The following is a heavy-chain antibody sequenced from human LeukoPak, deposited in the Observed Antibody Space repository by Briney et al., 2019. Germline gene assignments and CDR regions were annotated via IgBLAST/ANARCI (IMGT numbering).Heavy chain of an antibody. Sequence: SETLSLTCAVYGGSFSGYYCSWIRQPPGKGLEWIGEINHSGSTNYNPSLKSRVTISVDTSKNQFSLKLSSVTAADTAVYYCARGARYFDWLSPWGQGNLVTVSS. D-gene: IGHD3-9*01. CDR2: INHSGST. CDR1: GGSFSGYY. V-gene: IGHV4-34*01. J-gene: IGHJ5*02. CDR3: ARGARYFDWLSP.